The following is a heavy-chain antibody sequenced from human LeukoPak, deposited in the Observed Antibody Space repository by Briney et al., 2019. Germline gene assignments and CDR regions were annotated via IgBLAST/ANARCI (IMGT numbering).Heavy chain of an antibody. Sequence: SETLSLTCTVSGGSISSYYWSWIRQTPGKGLEWIGYIYYSGSTNYNPSLKSRVTISVDTSKNQFSLKLSSVTAADTAVYYCARGLLDGYTHPAAFDVWGQGTMVTVSS. CDR1: GGSISSYY. V-gene: IGHV4-59*01. D-gene: IGHD5-24*01. CDR3: ARGLLDGYTHPAAFDV. CDR2: IYYSGST. J-gene: IGHJ3*01.